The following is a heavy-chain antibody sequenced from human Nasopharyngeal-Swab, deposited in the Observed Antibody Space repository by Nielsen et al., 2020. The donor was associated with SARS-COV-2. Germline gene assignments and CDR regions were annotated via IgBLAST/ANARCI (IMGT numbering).Heavy chain of an antibody. CDR1: GYTFTGYY. Sequence: ASVTVSCKASGYTFTGYYVHWVRQAPGQGLEWMGRINPNSGGTDYAQKFQGRVTMTRDTSISTAYMELSRLRSDDTALYYCAKDTGFNGMDVWGQGTTVTVSS. CDR3: AKDTGFNGMDV. CDR2: INPNSGGT. J-gene: IGHJ6*02. V-gene: IGHV1-2*06. D-gene: IGHD2-8*02.